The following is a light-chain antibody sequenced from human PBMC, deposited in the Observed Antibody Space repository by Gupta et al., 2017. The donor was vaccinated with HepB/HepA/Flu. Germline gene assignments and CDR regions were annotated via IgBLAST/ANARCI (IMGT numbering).Light chain of an antibody. CDR3: SSYTSSSTLV. CDR1: SSDVGGYNY. CDR2: DVS. V-gene: IGLV2-14*03. Sequence: SALTQPASVSGSPGRSITISCTATSSDVGGYNYVSWYQQHPGKAPKLMIYDVSNRPSGVSNRFSGSNSGNTASLTISGLQAEDEADYYCSSYTSSSTLVFGGGTKLTVL. J-gene: IGLJ2*01.